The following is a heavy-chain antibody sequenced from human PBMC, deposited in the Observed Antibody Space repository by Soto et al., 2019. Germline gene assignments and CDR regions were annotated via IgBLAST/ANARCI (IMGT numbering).Heavy chain of an antibody. CDR2: IKSKTDGGTT. V-gene: IGHV3-15*07. D-gene: IGHD3-3*01. CDR3: TSLRFLEWPNEYYFDY. J-gene: IGHJ4*02. Sequence: EVQLVESGGGLVKPGGSLRLSCAASGFTFSNAWMNWVRQAPGKGLEWVGRIKSKTDGGTTDYAAPVKGRYTISRDDSKNTLYLQMNSPKTEDTAVYYCTSLRFLEWPNEYYFDYWGQGTLVTVSS. CDR1: GFTFSNAW.